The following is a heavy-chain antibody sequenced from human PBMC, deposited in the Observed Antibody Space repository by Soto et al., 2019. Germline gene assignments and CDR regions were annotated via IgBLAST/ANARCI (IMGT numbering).Heavy chain of an antibody. V-gene: IGHV3-11*01. CDR3: ARDRNAAGSDY. J-gene: IGHJ4*02. CDR1: GFTFSDLY. Sequence: QVQLVESGGGLVKPGGSLRLSCAASGFTFSDLYMSWIRQAPGKGLEWISYISSGSTNIFYADSVKGRFTVSRDNAKNSVYLQMDSLRGEDTAVYYCARDRNAAGSDYWGQGTLVTVSS. CDR2: ISSGSTNI. D-gene: IGHD1-1*01.